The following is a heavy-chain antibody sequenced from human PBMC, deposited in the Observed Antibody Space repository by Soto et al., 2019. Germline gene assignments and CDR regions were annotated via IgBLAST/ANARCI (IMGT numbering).Heavy chain of an antibody. CDR3: ARGNVDYGPYGMDV. J-gene: IGHJ6*02. D-gene: IGHD3-10*01. Sequence: QVPLVQSGAEVKKPGASVKVSCKASGYTFTSYDINWVRQATGQGLEWMGWMNPNSGNTGYAQKFQGRVTMTRNTSISTAYMELSSLRSEDTAVYYCARGNVDYGPYGMDVWGQGTTVTVSS. CDR2: MNPNSGNT. V-gene: IGHV1-8*01. CDR1: GYTFTSYD.